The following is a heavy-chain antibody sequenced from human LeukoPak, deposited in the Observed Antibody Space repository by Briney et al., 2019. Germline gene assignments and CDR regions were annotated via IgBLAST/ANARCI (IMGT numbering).Heavy chain of an antibody. CDR2: IIPIFGTA. J-gene: IGHJ4*02. D-gene: IGHD2-2*01. Sequence: SVKVSCKASGGTFSSYAISWVRQAPGQGLEWMGGIIPIFGTANYAQKFQGRVTITADESTSTAYMELSSLRSEDTAVYYCARGGDCSSTSCYVGDYWGQGTLVTVSS. CDR1: GGTFSSYA. CDR3: ARGGDCSSTSCYVGDY. V-gene: IGHV1-69*13.